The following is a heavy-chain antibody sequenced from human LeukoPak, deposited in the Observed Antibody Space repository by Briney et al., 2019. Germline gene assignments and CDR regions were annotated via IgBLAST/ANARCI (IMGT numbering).Heavy chain of an antibody. Sequence: GASVKVSCKASGYIFTSYFMHWVRQAAGQGLEWMGMINPSGGSTTYAQKFQGRVTMTRDTSTRTVYMELSSLRSEDTAVYYCARDSRGSGTITIDYWGQGTLVTVSS. V-gene: IGHV1-46*01. CDR2: INPSGGST. J-gene: IGHJ4*02. CDR1: GYIFTSYF. D-gene: IGHD3-10*01. CDR3: ARDSRGSGTITIDY.